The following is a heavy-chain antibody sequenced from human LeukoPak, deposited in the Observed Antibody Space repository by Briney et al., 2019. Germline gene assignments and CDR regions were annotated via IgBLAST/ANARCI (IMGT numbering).Heavy chain of an antibody. J-gene: IGHJ4*02. D-gene: IGHD6-19*01. V-gene: IGHV4-39*01. Sequence: SETLSLTCTVSSGSISNNNNYWAWIRQPPGKALEWIGSLFYSGSPYYNPSLKSRLTISVDTSKNQFSLKLNSVTAVDTAVYYCARHTRYPNVAVAGIDYRGQGTLVTVSS. CDR2: LFYSGSP. CDR1: SGSISNNNNY. CDR3: ARHTRYPNVAVAGIDY.